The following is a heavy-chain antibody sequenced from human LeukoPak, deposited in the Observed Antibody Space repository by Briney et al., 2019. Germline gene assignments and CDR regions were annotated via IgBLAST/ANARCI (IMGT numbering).Heavy chain of an antibody. CDR2: INPNSGGT. Sequence: GASVKVSCKASGGTFSSYAISWVRQAPGQGLEWMGWINPNSGGTNYAQKFQGWVTMTRDTSISTAYMELSRLRSDDTAVYYCARVEGGYSGLDVWGQGTTVTVSS. CDR1: GGTFSSYA. D-gene: IGHD5-12*01. J-gene: IGHJ6*02. CDR3: ARVEGGYSGLDV. V-gene: IGHV1-2*04.